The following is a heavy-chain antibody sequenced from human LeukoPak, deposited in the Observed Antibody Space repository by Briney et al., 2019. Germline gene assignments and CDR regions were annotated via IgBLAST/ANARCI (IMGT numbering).Heavy chain of an antibody. J-gene: IGHJ3*02. V-gene: IGHV1-8*02. D-gene: IGHD3-22*01. CDR2: MNPNSGNT. Sequence: ASVKVSCKASGGTFSNSAISWVRQAPGQGLEWMGWMNPNSGNTGYAQKFQGRVTMTRDTSISTAYMELSRLRFDDTAVYYCARAGVWDYSDSSGYHNGAFDIWGQGTMVTVSS. CDR1: GGTFSNSA. CDR3: ARAGVWDYSDSSGYHNGAFDI.